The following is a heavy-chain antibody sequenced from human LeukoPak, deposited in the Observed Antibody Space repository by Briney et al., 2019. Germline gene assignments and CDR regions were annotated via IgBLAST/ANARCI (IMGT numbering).Heavy chain of an antibody. CDR2: ISSSSSYI. J-gene: IGHJ4*02. CDR1: GFTFSSYI. V-gene: IGHV3-21*01. Sequence: GGSLRLSCAASGFTFSSYIMNWVRQAPGKGLEWVSSISSSSSYIYYADSVKGRFTISRDNAKNSLYLQMNSLRAEDTAVYYCARARTTVADFDYWGQGTLVTVSS. D-gene: IGHD4-23*01. CDR3: ARARTTVADFDY.